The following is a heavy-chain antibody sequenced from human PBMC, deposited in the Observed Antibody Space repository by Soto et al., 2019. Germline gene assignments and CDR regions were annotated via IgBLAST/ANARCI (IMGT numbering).Heavy chain of an antibody. CDR2: IILPFRTP. V-gene: IGHV1-69*13. Sequence: GASVKVSCKASGGTFSDHAINWVRQAPGQGPEWMGVIILPFRTPNYAQRFQGRVTITADESTSTAYMELSSLRSEDTAVYYCASTSGYSGYGYFDYWGQGTLVTVSS. J-gene: IGHJ4*02. CDR3: ASTSGYSGYGYFDY. D-gene: IGHD5-12*01. CDR1: GGTFSDHA.